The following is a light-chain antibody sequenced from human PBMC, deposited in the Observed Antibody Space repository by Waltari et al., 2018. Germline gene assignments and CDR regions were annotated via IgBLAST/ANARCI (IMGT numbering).Light chain of an antibody. CDR2: DAS. V-gene: IGKV3-11*01. J-gene: IGKJ2*01. CDR3: QQRSNWPRYT. CDR1: QRVSSY. Sequence: IVLTKSPATLPLSPGESATLSCRASQRVSSYLAWYQQKPGQAPRLLIYDASNRATGIPARFSGSGSGTDFTLTISSLEPEDFAVYYCQQRSNWPRYTFGQGTKLEI.